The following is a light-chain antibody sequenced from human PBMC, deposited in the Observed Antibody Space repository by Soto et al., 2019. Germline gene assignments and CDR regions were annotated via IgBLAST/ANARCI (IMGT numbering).Light chain of an antibody. CDR1: SSDVGGYNY. CDR3: SSYAGSNHNHV. V-gene: IGLV2-8*01. J-gene: IGLJ1*01. Sequence: QSVLTQPPSASGSPGQSVTISCTGTSSDVGGYNYVSWYQQHPGKAPKLMIYEVSKRPSGVPDRFSGSKSGNTASLTVSGLQAEDEADYYCSSYAGSNHNHVFGTGTKLTVL. CDR2: EVS.